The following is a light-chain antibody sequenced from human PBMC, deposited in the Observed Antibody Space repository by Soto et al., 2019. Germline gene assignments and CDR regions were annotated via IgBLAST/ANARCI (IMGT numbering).Light chain of an antibody. J-gene: IGLJ1*01. CDR1: SSDVCGYNY. CDR2: DVS. V-gene: IGLV2-14*03. Sequence: QSALAQPASVSGSPGQSITISCTGTSSDVCGYNYVSWYQHHPGKAPKLMIYDVSNRLSGVSNRFSGSKSGNTASLTISGLQPEDEADYYCSSYTTSNTRQIVFGTGTKVTVL. CDR3: SSYTTSNTRQIV.